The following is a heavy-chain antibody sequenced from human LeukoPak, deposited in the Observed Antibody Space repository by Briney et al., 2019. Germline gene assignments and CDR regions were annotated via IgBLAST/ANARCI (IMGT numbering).Heavy chain of an antibody. J-gene: IGHJ6*02. CDR3: ARNRAGSSGWYGYYHYYGMDV. V-gene: IGHV1-69*13. D-gene: IGHD6-19*01. Sequence: GASVKVSCKASGGTFSSYAISWVREAPVQVLEWMGGIIPIFGTANYAQKFQGRVTITADESTSTAYMELSSLRSEDTAVYYCARNRAGSSGWYGYYHYYGMDVWGQGTTVTVSS. CDR1: GGTFSSYA. CDR2: IIPIFGTA.